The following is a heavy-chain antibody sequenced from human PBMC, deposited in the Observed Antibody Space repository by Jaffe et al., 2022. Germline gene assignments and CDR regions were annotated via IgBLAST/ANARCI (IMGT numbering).Heavy chain of an antibody. Sequence: EVQLLESGGGLVQPGGSLRLSCAASGFTFSSYAMSWVRQAPGKGLEWVSAISGSGGSTYYADSVKGRFTISRDNSKNTLYLQMNSLRAEDTAVYYCAKAQETYDYIWGGYYFDYWGQGTLVTVSS. CDR1: GFTFSSYA. CDR2: ISGSGGST. CDR3: AKAQETYDYIWGGYYFDY. D-gene: IGHD3-16*01. J-gene: IGHJ4*02. V-gene: IGHV3-23*01.